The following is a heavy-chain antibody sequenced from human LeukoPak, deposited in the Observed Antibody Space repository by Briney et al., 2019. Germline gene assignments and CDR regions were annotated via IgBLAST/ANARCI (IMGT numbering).Heavy chain of an antibody. CDR1: GGSISSSSYY. V-gene: IGHV4-39*07. CDR3: ASSLWFGEPYYYYYMDV. CDR2: IYYSGST. J-gene: IGHJ6*03. D-gene: IGHD3-10*01. Sequence: SETLSLTCTVSGGSISSSSYYWGWIRQPPGKGLEWIGSIYYSGSTYYNPSLKSRVTISVDKSKNQFSLKLSSVTAADTAVYYCASSLWFGEPYYYYYMDVWGKGTTVTVSS.